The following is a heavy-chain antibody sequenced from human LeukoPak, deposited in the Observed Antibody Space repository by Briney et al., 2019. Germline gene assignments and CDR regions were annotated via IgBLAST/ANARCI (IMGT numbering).Heavy chain of an antibody. CDR1: GYTFTGYY. CDR2: INPHTGGT. J-gene: IGHJ4*02. Sequence: ASVKVSCKASGYTFTGYYMHWVRQAPGQGLEWMGWINPHTGGTNYAQKFQGRVTMTRDASISTAYMELSRLRSDDTAVYYCARPYCGGGSCHDYFDYWGQGTLVTVSS. CDR3: ARPYCGGGSCHDYFDY. D-gene: IGHD2-15*01. V-gene: IGHV1-2*02.